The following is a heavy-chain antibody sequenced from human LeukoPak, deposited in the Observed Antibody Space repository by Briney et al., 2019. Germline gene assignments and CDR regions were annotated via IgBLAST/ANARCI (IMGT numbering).Heavy chain of an antibody. CDR3: ARGAMFYGFWSGYYVRKVPPPDY. V-gene: IGHV4-34*01. CDR2: INHSGSN. CDR1: GGSFSGYY. J-gene: IGHJ4*02. Sequence: SETLSLTCAVYGGSFSGYYWSWVRQPPGKGLEWIGEINHSGSNNYNPSLTSRVTISVDTSKNQFSLKLSSVTAADTAVYYCARGAMFYGFWSGYYVRKVPPPDYWGQGTLVTVSS. D-gene: IGHD3-3*01.